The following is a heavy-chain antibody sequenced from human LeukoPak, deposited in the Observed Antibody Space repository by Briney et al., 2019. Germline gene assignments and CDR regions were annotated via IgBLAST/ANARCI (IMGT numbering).Heavy chain of an antibody. Sequence: GGSLRLSCAASGFTFSNYAMSWVRQAPGKGLEWVLYISSSSSSIYYADSVKGRFTISRDNARNSLSLQMNSLRDEDTAVYYCARTPDYYYGMDVWGQGTTVTVSS. CDR2: ISSSSSSI. V-gene: IGHV3-48*02. CDR1: GFTFSNYA. CDR3: ARTPDYYYGMDV. J-gene: IGHJ6*02.